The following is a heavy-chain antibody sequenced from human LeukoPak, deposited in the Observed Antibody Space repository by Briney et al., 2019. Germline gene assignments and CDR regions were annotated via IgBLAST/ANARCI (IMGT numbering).Heavy chain of an antibody. J-gene: IGHJ4*02. D-gene: IGHD5-24*01. Sequence: PGGSLRLSCAASGFTFSSYGMHWVRQAPGKGLEWVAVISYDGSNKYYADSVKGRFTISRDNSKNTLYLQMNSLRAEDTAVYYYAKDWTVEDGYREDWGQGTLVTVSS. CDR1: GFTFSSYG. CDR2: ISYDGSNK. V-gene: IGHV3-30*18. CDR3: AKDWTVEDGYRED.